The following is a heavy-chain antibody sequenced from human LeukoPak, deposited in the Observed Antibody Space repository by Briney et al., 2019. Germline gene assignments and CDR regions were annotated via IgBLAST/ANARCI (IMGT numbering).Heavy chain of an antibody. V-gene: IGHV4-59*08. D-gene: IGHD6-19*01. J-gene: IGHJ4*02. Sequence: SETLSLTCTVTGGSISSYYWSWIRQPQGKGLEWIGYIYYSGSTNYNPSLKSRVTISVDTSKNQLSLKLSSVTAADTAVYYCARSRRGSGWYYYWGQGTLVTVSS. CDR3: ARSRRGSGWYYY. CDR2: IYYSGST. CDR1: GGSISSYY.